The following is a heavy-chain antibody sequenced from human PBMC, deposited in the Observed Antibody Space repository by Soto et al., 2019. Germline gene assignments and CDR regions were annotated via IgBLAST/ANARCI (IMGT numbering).Heavy chain of an antibody. D-gene: IGHD2-2*02. CDR1: GYTFTTYA. Sequence: ASVKVSCKASGYTFTTYAIHWVRQAPGQRLEWMGWINAGNGKTKHSQKFQQRVTITRDTSATTAYMELSRLTSDDPAVYYCARAGDDCSTTSCYMIDYWGQGTLVTVSS. CDR2: INAGNGKT. V-gene: IGHV1-3*01. CDR3: ARAGDDCSTTSCYMIDY. J-gene: IGHJ4*02.